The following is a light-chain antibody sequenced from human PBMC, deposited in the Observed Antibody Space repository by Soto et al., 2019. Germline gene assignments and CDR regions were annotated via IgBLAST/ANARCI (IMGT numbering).Light chain of an antibody. V-gene: IGKV3-15*01. CDR2: GAS. J-gene: IGKJ1*01. CDR3: QQDNNWPRT. Sequence: ETVMTQSEATLPVSPGERATLSCRASQSIHTNLAWYQQKPGQPPRLLIYGASTRVTGIPTRFSGSGSGTEFTLTISSLQSEDFAVYYCQQDNNWPRTFGQGTKVEIK. CDR1: QSIHTN.